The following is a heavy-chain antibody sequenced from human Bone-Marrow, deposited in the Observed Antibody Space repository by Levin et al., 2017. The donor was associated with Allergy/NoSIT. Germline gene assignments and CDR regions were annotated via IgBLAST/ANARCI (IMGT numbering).Heavy chain of an antibody. CDR1: EFAFSSYL. Sequence: GGSLRLSCVASEFAFSSYLMHWVRQAPGKGLVWVSRIHRDGSSTTYADSVKGRFTISRDNAKNTLYLQMNSLTAEDTAVYYCGGGPENYYGMDVWGQGTTVTVSS. CDR2: IHRDGSST. CDR3: GGGPENYYGMDV. J-gene: IGHJ6*02. V-gene: IGHV3-74*01.